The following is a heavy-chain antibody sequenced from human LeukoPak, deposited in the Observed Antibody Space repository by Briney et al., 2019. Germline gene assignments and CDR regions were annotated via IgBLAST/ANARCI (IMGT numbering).Heavy chain of an antibody. V-gene: IGHV1-24*01. CDR3: TAYFDWLKSPFALDY. Sequence: ASVKVSCKVSGYTLTELSMHWVRQAPGKGLEWMGGFDPEDGETIYAQKFQGRVTMAEDTSTDTAYMELSSLRSEDTAVYYCTAYFDWLKSPFALDYWGQGTLVTVSS. J-gene: IGHJ4*02. CDR2: FDPEDGET. CDR1: GYTLTELS. D-gene: IGHD3-9*01.